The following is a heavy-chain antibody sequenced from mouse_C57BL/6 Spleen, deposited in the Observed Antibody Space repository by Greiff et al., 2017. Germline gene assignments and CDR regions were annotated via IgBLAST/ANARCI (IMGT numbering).Heavy chain of an antibody. D-gene: IGHD1-1*01. CDR2: IYPGDGDT. CDR1: GYAFSSSW. V-gene: IGHV1-82*01. CDR3: ARFGTTVVATRGAMDY. Sequence: QVHVKQSGPELVKPGASVKISCKASGYAFSSSWMNWVKQRPGKGLEWIGRIYPGDGDTNYNGKFKGKATLTADKSSSTAYMQLSSLTSEDSAVYFGARFGTTVVATRGAMDYWGQGTSVTVSS. J-gene: IGHJ4*01.